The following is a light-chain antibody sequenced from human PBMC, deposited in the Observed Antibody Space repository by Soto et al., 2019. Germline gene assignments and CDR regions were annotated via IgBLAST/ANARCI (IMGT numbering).Light chain of an antibody. J-gene: IGLJ1*01. CDR3: KSYASSLSAADV. CDR1: TSNIWATYD. Sequence: QSALTHPPSVSGAPGQRVTISCTGSTSNIWATYDVHWYQQLPGTAPKLLIYGNSNRPSGSPDRFSASKSGTSASLATTGLQDECEADYYCKSYASSLSAADVLGTGTKVNV. CDR2: GNS. V-gene: IGLV1-40*01.